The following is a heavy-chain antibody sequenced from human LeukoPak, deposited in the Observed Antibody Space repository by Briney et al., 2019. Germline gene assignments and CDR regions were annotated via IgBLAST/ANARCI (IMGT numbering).Heavy chain of an antibody. J-gene: IGHJ3*02. CDR1: GGSISSSNW. Sequence: SETLSLTCAVSGGSISSSNWWSWIRQPPGKGLEWIGSIYHSGSTYYNPSLKSRATISVDTSKNQFSLKLSSVSAADTAVYYCASTMVRAAFDIWGQGTMVTVSS. V-gene: IGHV4-38-2*01. D-gene: IGHD3-10*01. CDR2: IYHSGST. CDR3: ASTMVRAAFDI.